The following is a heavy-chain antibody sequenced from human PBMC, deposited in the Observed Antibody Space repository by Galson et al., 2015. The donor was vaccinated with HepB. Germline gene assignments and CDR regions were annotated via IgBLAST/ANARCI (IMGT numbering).Heavy chain of an antibody. CDR2: ISYDGSNK. D-gene: IGHD2-15*01. J-gene: IGHJ4*02. V-gene: IGHV3-30*04. Sequence: SLRLSCAASGFTFSSYAMHWIRQAPGKGLEWVAVISYDGSNKYYADSVKGRFTISSDNSKNTLYLQMNSLRAEDTAVYYCARDLEDCSGGSCYSPDYWGQGTLVTVSS. CDR3: ARDLEDCSGGSCYSPDY. CDR1: GFTFSSYA.